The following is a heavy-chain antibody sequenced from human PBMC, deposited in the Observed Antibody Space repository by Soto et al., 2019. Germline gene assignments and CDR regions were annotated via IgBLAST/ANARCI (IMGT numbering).Heavy chain of an antibody. Sequence: SETLSLTCAVYGGSFSGYYWSWIRQPPGKGLEWIGEINHSGSTNYNPSLKSRVTISVDTSKNQFSLKLSSVTAADTAVYYCARQSIVVVPAATLLVWSDPWGQGTLVTVSS. CDR1: GGSFSGYY. V-gene: IGHV4-34*01. CDR2: INHSGST. J-gene: IGHJ5*02. CDR3: ARQSIVVVPAATLLVWSDP. D-gene: IGHD2-2*01.